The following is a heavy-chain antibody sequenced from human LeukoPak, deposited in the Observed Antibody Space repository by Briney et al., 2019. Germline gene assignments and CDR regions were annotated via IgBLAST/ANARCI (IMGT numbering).Heavy chain of an antibody. CDR3: ARYRAGTNRRLFDY. J-gene: IGHJ4*02. D-gene: IGHD6-13*01. CDR1: GFTFSSYA. Sequence: PGGSLRLSCAASGFTFSSYAMSWVRQAPGKGLEWVSSISGSGGSTYYADSVKGRFTISRDNSKNTLYLQMNSLRAEDTAVYYCARYRAGTNRRLFDYWGQGTLVTVSS. V-gene: IGHV3-23*01. CDR2: ISGSGGST.